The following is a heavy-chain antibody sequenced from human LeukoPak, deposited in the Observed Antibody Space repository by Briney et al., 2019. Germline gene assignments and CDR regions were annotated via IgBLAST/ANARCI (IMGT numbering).Heavy chain of an antibody. D-gene: IGHD1-26*01. J-gene: IGHJ3*02. CDR2: IDHSGST. CDR1: GGSFSTYY. V-gene: IGHV4-34*01. Sequence: SETLSLTCAVYGGSFSTYYWNWIRQPPGKGLEWIGEIDHSGSTNYNPSLKSRVTMSIDTSKNQFSLKLSSVTAADTAVYYCARDTVGATFPGAFDIWGQGTMVTVSS. CDR3: ARDTVGATFPGAFDI.